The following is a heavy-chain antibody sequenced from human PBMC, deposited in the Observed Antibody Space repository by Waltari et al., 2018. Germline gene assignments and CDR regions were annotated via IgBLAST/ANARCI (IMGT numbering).Heavy chain of an antibody. V-gene: IGHV6-1*01. CDR3: ARGYLQNGFED. Sequence: NWLRQSPSRGLEWLGRTYYRSKWLNDYAPSVRSRVIINPDTSKNHFSLQLNSVTPDDTAVYYCARGYLQNGFEDWGQGTLVTVSS. CDR2: TYYRSKWLN. J-gene: IGHJ4*02. D-gene: IGHD5-12*01.